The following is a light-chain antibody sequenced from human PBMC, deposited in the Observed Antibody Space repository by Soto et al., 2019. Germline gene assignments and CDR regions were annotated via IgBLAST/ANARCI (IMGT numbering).Light chain of an antibody. CDR2: EVS. Sequence: QSVLTQPASVSGSPGQSITISCTGTSSDVGGYNYVSWYQQHPGKAPKLMIYEVSNRPSGVSFRFSGSKSGNTASLTISGLQAEDEADHYCASWDDSMNGHVFGTGTKVTVL. J-gene: IGLJ1*01. CDR3: ASWDDSMNGHV. CDR1: SSDVGGYNY. V-gene: IGLV2-14*01.